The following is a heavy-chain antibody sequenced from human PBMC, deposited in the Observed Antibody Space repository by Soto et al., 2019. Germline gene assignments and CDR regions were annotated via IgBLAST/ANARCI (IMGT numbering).Heavy chain of an antibody. V-gene: IGHV3-30-3*01. CDR1: GFTFSSYA. J-gene: IGHJ4*02. CDR3: ARDEAYYFDY. CDR2: ISYDGSNK. Sequence: VQLVESGGGVVQPGRSLRLSCAASGFTFSSYAMHWVRQAPGKGLEWVAVISYDGSNKYYADSVKGRFTISRDNSKNTLYLQMNSLRAEDTAVYYCARDEAYYFDYWGQGTLVTVSS.